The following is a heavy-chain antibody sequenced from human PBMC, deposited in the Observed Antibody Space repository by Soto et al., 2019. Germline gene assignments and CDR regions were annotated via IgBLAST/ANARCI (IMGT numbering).Heavy chain of an antibody. V-gene: IGHV4-34*01. CDR1: GGSFSGYY. Sequence: QVQLQQWGAGLLKPSETLSLTCAVSGGSFSGYYWSWIRQPPGKGLEWIGEINHSGSTNYNPSLKSRVNISVDTSKNQFSLPLSSVTAADTAVYYCARVRRVVTPLDYFDYWGQGTLVTVSS. CDR3: ARVRRVVTPLDYFDY. D-gene: IGHD2-21*02. J-gene: IGHJ4*02. CDR2: INHSGST.